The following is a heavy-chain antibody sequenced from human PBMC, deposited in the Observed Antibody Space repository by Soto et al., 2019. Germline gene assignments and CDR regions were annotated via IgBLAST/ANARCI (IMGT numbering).Heavy chain of an antibody. CDR3: AKRRYYYDSSGRYYFDY. D-gene: IGHD3-22*01. CDR1: GFTFSSYA. CDR2: ISGSGGST. J-gene: IGHJ4*02. Sequence: EVQLLESGGGLVQPGGSLRLSCAASGFTFSSYAMSWVRQAPGKGLEWVSAISGSGGSTYYADSVKGRFTISRDNSKNTLYLQMNSLRAEDTAVYYCAKRRYYYDSSGRYYFDYWGQGTLVTVSS. V-gene: IGHV3-23*01.